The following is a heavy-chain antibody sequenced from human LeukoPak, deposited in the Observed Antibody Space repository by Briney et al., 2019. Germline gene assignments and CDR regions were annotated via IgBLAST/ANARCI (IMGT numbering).Heavy chain of an antibody. J-gene: IGHJ4*02. Sequence: PGGSLRLSCAASGFTFSTYYMTWVRQAPGKGLEWVAYIKPDGNEKYYVDSVKGRFTISRDNAKNSLYLQMSSLRTDDTAIYYCARGTYWYLYWDQGTLVTVSS. D-gene: IGHD1-14*01. CDR2: IKPDGNEK. V-gene: IGHV3-7*05. CDR3: ARGTYWYLY. CDR1: GFTFSTYY.